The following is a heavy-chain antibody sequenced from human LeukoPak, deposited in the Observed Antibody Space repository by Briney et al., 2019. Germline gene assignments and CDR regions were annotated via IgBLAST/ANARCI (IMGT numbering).Heavy chain of an antibody. V-gene: IGHV3-74*01. D-gene: IGHD3-22*01. CDR2: INSDGSST. J-gene: IGHJ4*02. Sequence: GGSLKLSCAASGFTFSSYWMHWVRQAPGKGLVWVSRINSDGSSTSYADSVKGRFTISRDNAKNTVYLQMNSLRAEDTAVYYCARSLGSSGYQDYWGQGTLVTVSS. CDR3: ARSLGSSGYQDY. CDR1: GFTFSSYW.